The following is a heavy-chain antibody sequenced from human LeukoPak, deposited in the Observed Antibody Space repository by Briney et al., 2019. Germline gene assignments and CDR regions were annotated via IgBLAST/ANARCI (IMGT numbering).Heavy chain of an antibody. CDR1: GGSISSSSYY. J-gene: IGHJ4*02. CDR3: AGTTPIFDY. V-gene: IGHV4-39*07. Sequence: ASETLSLTCTVSGGSISSSSYYWGWIRQPPGKGLEWIGSIYYSGSTYYNPSLKSRVTISVDTSKNQFSLKLSSVTAADTAVYYCAGTTPIFDYWGQGTLVTVSS. CDR2: IYYSGST. D-gene: IGHD4-11*01.